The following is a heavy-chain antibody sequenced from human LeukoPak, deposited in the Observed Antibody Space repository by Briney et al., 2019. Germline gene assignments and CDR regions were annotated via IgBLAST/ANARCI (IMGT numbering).Heavy chain of an antibody. CDR3: ARGHSNYEDYYYGMDV. J-gene: IGHJ6*02. V-gene: IGHV1-3*01. Sequence: GASVKVSCKASGYTFTSYAMHWVRQAPGQRLEWMGWINAGNGNTKYSQKFQGRVTITRDTSASTAYMELSSLRSEDTAVYYCARGHSNYEDYYYGMDVWGQGTTVTVSS. CDR1: GYTFTSYA. D-gene: IGHD4-11*01. CDR2: INAGNGNT.